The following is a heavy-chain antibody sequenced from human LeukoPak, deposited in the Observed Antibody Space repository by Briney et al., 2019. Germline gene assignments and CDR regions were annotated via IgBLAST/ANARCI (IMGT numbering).Heavy chain of an antibody. CDR3: ATRITIFGVVIPIYAFDI. CDR1: GGTFSSYA. J-gene: IGHJ3*02. D-gene: IGHD3-3*01. Sequence: SVKVSCKASGGTFSSYAISWVRQAPGQGLEWMGGIIPIFGTANYAQKFQGRVTITADESTSTAYMELSSLRSEDTAVYYCATRITIFGVVIPIYAFDIWGQGTMVTVSS. CDR2: IIPIFGTA. V-gene: IGHV1-69*13.